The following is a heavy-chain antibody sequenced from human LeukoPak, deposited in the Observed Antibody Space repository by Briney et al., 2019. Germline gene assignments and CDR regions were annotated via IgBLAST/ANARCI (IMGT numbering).Heavy chain of an antibody. CDR3: ARDTVDSSGYYLNWFDP. V-gene: IGHV4-61*02. Sequence: TLSLTCTVSGGSISSGSYYWSWIRQPAGKGLEWIGRSYTCGSTNYNPSLKSRVTISVDTSKNQFSLKLSSVTAADTAVYYCARDTVDSSGYYLNWFDPWGQGTLVTVSS. CDR2: SYTCGST. D-gene: IGHD3-22*01. J-gene: IGHJ5*02. CDR1: GGSISSGSYY.